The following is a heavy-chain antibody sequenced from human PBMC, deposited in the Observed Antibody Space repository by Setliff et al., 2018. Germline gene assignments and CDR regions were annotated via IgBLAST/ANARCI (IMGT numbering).Heavy chain of an antibody. D-gene: IGHD2-21*02. Sequence: PSETLSLTCAVYGGSFSGYYWSWIRQPPGKGLEWIGYIYYSGSTNYNPSLKSRVTISVDTSKNQFSLKLSPVTAADTAVYYCARDRGGDWIYYFDYWGRGTLVTVSS. J-gene: IGHJ4*02. CDR3: ARDRGGDWIYYFDY. CDR1: GGSFSGYY. CDR2: IYYSGST. V-gene: IGHV4-59*01.